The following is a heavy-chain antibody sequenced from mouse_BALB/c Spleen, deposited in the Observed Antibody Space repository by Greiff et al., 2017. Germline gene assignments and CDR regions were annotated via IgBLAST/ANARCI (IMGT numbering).Heavy chain of an antibody. Sequence: EVMLVESGGGLVQPGGSRKLSCAASGFTFSSFGMHWVRQAPEKGLEWVAYISSGSSNIYYADTVKGRFTISRDNPKNTLFLQMTSLRSEDTAMYYCASGGGFAYWGQGTLVTVSA. CDR3: ASGGGFAY. V-gene: IGHV5-17*02. D-gene: IGHD1-1*02. CDR1: GFTFSSFG. J-gene: IGHJ3*01. CDR2: ISSGSSNI.